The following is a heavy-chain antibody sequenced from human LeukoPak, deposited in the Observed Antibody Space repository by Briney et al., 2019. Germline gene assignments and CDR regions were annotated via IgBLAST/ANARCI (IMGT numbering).Heavy chain of an antibody. V-gene: IGHV3-30*03. CDR2: ISYDGSNK. D-gene: IGHD2-15*01. Sequence: GGSLRLSCAASGFTFNSYGMHWVRQAPGKVLEGVAVISYDGSNKYYADSVKGRFTISRDNSKNTLYLQMDSLRAEDTAVYYCGRQYCSGGSCYWDAFDIWGQGTMVTVSS. CDR3: GRQYCSGGSCYWDAFDI. CDR1: GFTFNSYG. J-gene: IGHJ3*02.